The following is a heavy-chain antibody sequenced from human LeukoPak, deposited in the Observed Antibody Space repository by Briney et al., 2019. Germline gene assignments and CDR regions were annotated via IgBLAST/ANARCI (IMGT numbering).Heavy chain of an antibody. D-gene: IGHD6-25*01. CDR1: GFTVNSNY. J-gene: IGHJ6*03. CDR3: ARGAAWDYYYFKDV. V-gene: IGHV3-53*01. CDR2: IYSGGST. Sequence: AGGSLTLSCAASGFTVNSNYRSWVRQAPEKGREWVSVIYSGGSTYYADSVKGRFTISRDNSKNTLYLQMNRLRAEDTAVYFCARGAAWDYYYFKDVWGKRTTVTVS.